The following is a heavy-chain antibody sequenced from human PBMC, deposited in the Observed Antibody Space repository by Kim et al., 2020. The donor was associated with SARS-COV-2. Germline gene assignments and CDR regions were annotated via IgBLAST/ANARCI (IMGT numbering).Heavy chain of an antibody. CDR3: ARDRDYDILTGSAYFDY. D-gene: IGHD3-9*01. CDR1: GYTFTSYA. J-gene: IGHJ4*02. CDR2: INTNTGNP. V-gene: IGHV7-4-1*02. Sequence: SVKVSCKASGYTFTSYAMYWVRQAPGQGLEWMGWINTNTGNPTYAQGFTGRFVFSLDTSVSTAYLQISSLKAEDTAVYYCARDRDYDILTGSAYFDYWGQGTLVTVSS.